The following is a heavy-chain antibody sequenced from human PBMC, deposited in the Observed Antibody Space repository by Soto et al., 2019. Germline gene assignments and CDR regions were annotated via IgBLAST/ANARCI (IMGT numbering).Heavy chain of an antibody. D-gene: IGHD6-13*01. Sequence: SVKVSCKASGGTFSSYAISWVRQAPGQGLEWMGGIIPIFGTANYAQKFQGRVTITADESTSTAYMELSSLRSEDTAVYYCARGGIAAAPVRNWFDPWGQGTLVTVSS. J-gene: IGHJ5*02. CDR1: GGTFSSYA. CDR3: ARGGIAAAPVRNWFDP. CDR2: IIPIFGTA. V-gene: IGHV1-69*13.